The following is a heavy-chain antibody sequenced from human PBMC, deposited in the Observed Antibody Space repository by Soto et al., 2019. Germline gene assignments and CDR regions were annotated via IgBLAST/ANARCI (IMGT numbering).Heavy chain of an antibody. CDR2: IDNDGTA. CDR3: ERDFHHGFDF. V-gene: IGHV3-74*01. Sequence: EVQLVESGGGLVQPGGSLRLSCAASGYTFNIYWMNWVRQIPGKGLVWVSHIDNDGTATYADSVKGRFTISRDNAKSTVYLQMNSLRDEDTAVYYCERDFHHGFDFWGQGTMVTVSS. CDR1: GYTFNIYW. J-gene: IGHJ3*01.